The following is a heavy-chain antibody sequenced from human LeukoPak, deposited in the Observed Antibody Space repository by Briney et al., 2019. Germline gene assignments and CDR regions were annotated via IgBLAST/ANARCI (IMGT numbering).Heavy chain of an antibody. CDR2: IKQDGSEK. CDR1: GFRFTNYW. V-gene: IGHV3-7*01. Sequence: GGSLRLSCAASGFRFTNYWMSWVRQAPGKGLEWVANIKQDGSEKDYVDSMKGRFTISRDNAKNSVYLQVNSLRAEDTAVYYCARIGYSSSPFDYWGQGTPVTVSS. CDR3: ARIGYSSSPFDY. D-gene: IGHD6-13*01. J-gene: IGHJ4*02.